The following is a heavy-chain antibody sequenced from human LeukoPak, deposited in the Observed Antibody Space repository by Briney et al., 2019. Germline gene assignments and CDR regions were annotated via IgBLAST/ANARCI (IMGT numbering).Heavy chain of an antibody. CDR1: GGSISSGGYY. J-gene: IGHJ4*02. CDR2: IYYSGST. D-gene: IGHD1-1*01. Sequence: SQTLSLTCTVSGGSISSGGYYWSWIRQHPGKGLEWIGYIYYSGSTYYNPSLKGRVTISVVTSKNQFFLKLSSVTAADTARYYCASGDNDPLFDYWGQGILVTVSS. CDR3: ASGDNDPLFDY. V-gene: IGHV4-31*03.